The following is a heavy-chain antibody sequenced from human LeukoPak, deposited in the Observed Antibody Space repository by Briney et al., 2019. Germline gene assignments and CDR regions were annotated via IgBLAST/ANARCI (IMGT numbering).Heavy chain of an antibody. D-gene: IGHD4-17*01. CDR1: GGSISSYY. J-gene: IGHJ4*02. CDR3: ARGTYGDYGYIDY. Sequence: SETLSLTCTVSGGSISSYYWSWIRQPPGKGLEWIGCIYYSGSTNYNPSLKSRVTISVDTSKNQFSLKLSSVTAADTAVYYCARGTYGDYGYIDYWGQGTLVTVSS. V-gene: IGHV4-59*01. CDR2: IYYSGST.